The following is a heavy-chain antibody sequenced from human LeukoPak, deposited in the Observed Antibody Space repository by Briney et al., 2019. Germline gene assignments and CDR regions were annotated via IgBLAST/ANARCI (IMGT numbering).Heavy chain of an antibody. CDR3: ARLRDIVVVPAAFLDY. Sequence: GASVKVSCKASGYTFTSYGISWVRQAPGQGLEWMGGISAYNGNTNYAQKLQGRVTMTTDTSTSTAYMELRSLRSDDMAVYYCARLRDIVVVPAAFLDYWGQGTLVTVSS. J-gene: IGHJ4*02. CDR1: GYTFTSYG. CDR2: ISAYNGNT. V-gene: IGHV1-18*03. D-gene: IGHD2-2*01.